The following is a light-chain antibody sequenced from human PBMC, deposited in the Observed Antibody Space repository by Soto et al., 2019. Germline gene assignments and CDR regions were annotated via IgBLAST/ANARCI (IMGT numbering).Light chain of an antibody. CDR3: SSYTSSITLV. Sequence: QSALTQPASVSGSPGQSITISCTGTSSDVGDYNFVSWYQQHPGKAPKLMIYEVINRPSGVSNRFSGSKSGNTASLTISGLQAEDEPDYYCSSYTSSITLVFGPGTKLTVL. J-gene: IGLJ1*01. CDR1: SSDVGDYNF. CDR2: EVI. V-gene: IGLV2-14*01.